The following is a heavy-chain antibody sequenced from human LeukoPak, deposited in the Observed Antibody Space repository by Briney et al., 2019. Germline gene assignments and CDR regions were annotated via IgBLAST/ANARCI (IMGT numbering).Heavy chain of an antibody. D-gene: IGHD3-16*02. CDR2: IIPIFGTA. J-gene: IGHJ4*02. CDR1: GYTFTSYA. V-gene: IGHV1-69*13. Sequence: ASVKVSCKASGYTFTSYAMNWVRQAPGQGLEWMGGIIPIFGTANYAQKFQGRVTITADESTSTAYMELSSLRAEDTAVYYCARGPLLFSALGLRLGELSLPPDYWGQGTLVTVSS. CDR3: ARGPLLFSALGLRLGELSLPPDY.